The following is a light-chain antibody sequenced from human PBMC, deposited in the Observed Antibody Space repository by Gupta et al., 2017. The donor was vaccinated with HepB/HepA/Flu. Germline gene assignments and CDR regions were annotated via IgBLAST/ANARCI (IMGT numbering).Light chain of an antibody. CDR3: RHHDNRPRT. CDR1: QGISNY. CDR2: DAS. Sequence: DIQMIQPPSSLSASVGDRVTIPCQASQGISNYLNWYQQKPAKAPKLLINDASNLETEVPSRFSGSGSGTDFTFTISSLQPEDIATYYCRHHDNRPRTFGGGTKVEIK. V-gene: IGKV1-33*01. J-gene: IGKJ4*01.